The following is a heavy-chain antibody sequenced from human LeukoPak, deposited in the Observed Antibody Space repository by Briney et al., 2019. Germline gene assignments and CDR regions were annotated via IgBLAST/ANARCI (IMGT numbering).Heavy chain of an antibody. J-gene: IGHJ4*02. CDR3: ARSAHLGLRNRKFDY. V-gene: IGHV3-7*01. CDR1: GFTFSNYW. D-gene: IGHD1-26*01. CDR2: IKQDGSEK. Sequence: GGSLRLSCAASGFTFSNYWMSWVRQAPGKGLEWVANIKQDGSEKYYVDSVKGRFTISRDNTKNSLFLQMNSLRAEDTAVYYCARSAHLGLRNRKFDYWGQGTLVTVSS.